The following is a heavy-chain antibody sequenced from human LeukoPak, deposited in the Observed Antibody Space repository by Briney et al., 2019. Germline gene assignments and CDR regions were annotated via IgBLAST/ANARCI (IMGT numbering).Heavy chain of an antibody. D-gene: IGHD2-15*01. CDR1: GFSLSAYT. CDR3: ARGVDFDY. J-gene: IGHJ4*02. Sequence: QPGGSLRLSCAAPGFSLSAYTMTWVRQAPGRGLEWVSTLRGAGGTSYYADSVKGRFTISKDIFENTLYLQMNNLRAEDTAVYYCARGVDFDYWGQGTLVTVSS. V-gene: IGHV3-23*01. CDR2: LRGAGGTS.